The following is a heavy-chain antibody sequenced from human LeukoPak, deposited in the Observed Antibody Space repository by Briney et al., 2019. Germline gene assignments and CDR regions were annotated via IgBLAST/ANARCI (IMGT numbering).Heavy chain of an antibody. D-gene: IGHD3-10*01. CDR2: ITGSGPYM. CDR3: AKVGLLWFGEGFDY. J-gene: IGHJ4*02. CDR1: GFTFSTFA. Sequence: PGGSLRLSCAASGFTFSTFAMHWVRLSPGKGLEWVSSITGSGPYMLYADSVKHRFTISRDNTKNLLYLEMNSLRAEDTAMYYCAKVGLLWFGEGFDYWGQGTLVTVSS. V-gene: IGHV3-21*06.